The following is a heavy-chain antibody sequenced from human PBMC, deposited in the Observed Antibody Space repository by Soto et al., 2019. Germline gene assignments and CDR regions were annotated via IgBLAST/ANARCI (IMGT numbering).Heavy chain of an antibody. Sequence: GASVKVSCKVSGYTLTELSMHWVRQAPGKGLEWMGGFDPEDGETIYAQKFQGRVTMTEDTSTDTAYMELSSLRSEDTAVYYCTTYDYVSASDRIRWAYWGQGALVTVSS. D-gene: IGHD3-16*02. CDR3: TTYDYVSASDRIRWAY. J-gene: IGHJ4*02. V-gene: IGHV1-24*01. CDR1: GYTLTELS. CDR2: FDPEDGET.